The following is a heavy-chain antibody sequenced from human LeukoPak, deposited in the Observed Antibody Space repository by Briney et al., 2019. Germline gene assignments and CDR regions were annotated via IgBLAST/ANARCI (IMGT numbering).Heavy chain of an antibody. CDR1: GFTFSSYA. CDR2: ISYDGGNK. J-gene: IGHJ4*02. V-gene: IGHV3-30*04. CDR3: ARDRYTFGGVIANYFDY. D-gene: IGHD3-16*02. Sequence: GGSLRLSCAASGFTFSSYAMHWVRQAPGKGLEWVAVISYDGGNKYYADSVEGRFTISRDNSKNTLYLQMNSLRAEDTAVYYCARDRYTFGGVIANYFDYWGQGTLVTVSS.